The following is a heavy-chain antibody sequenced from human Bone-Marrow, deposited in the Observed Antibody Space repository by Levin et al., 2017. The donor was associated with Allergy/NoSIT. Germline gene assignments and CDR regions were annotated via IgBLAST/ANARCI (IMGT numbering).Heavy chain of an antibody. CDR1: GYTFTSYY. CDR3: ARDREARGHVDTAMVTACLGPVPHYMDV. J-gene: IGHJ6*03. CDR2: INPSGGST. V-gene: IGHV1-46*01. D-gene: IGHD5-18*01. Sequence: ASVKVSCKASGYTFTSYYMHWVRQAPGQGLEWMGIINPSGGSTSYAQKFQGRVTMTRDTSTSTVYMELSSLRSEDTAVYYCARDREARGHVDTAMVTACLGPVPHYMDVWGKGTTVTVAS.